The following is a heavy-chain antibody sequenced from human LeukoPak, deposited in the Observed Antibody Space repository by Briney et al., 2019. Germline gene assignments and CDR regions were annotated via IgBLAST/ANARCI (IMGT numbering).Heavy chain of an antibody. CDR3: AKDRGYSYGYQDY. V-gene: IGHV3-23*01. CDR1: GFTFSSYA. CDR2: ICGGGGST. D-gene: IGHD5-18*01. J-gene: IGHJ4*02. Sequence: PGGSLRLSCAASGFTFSSYAMSWVRQAPGKGLEWVSAICGGGGSTYYADSVKGRFTLSRDSSKTTRYLQMNSLRAEDTAVYYCAKDRGYSYGYQDYWGQGTLVTVSS.